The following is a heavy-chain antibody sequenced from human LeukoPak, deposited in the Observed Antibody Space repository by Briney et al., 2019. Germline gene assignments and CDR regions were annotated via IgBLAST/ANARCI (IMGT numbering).Heavy chain of an antibody. CDR3: ARHQLRGFLDDN. CDR1: GGSISSDY. Sequence: PSETLSLTCTVSGGSISSDYWSWIRQPPGKGLEWIGCIYYSGTTTYNPSLQSRVSISIDTSKKQFSLSLTSVTAADTAVYYCARHQLRGFLDDNWGQGTLVTVSS. CDR2: IYYSGTT. V-gene: IGHV4-59*08. D-gene: IGHD3-10*01. J-gene: IGHJ4*02.